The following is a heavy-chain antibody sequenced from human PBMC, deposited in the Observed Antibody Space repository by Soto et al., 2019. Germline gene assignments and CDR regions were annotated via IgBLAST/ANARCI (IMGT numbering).Heavy chain of an antibody. CDR3: ARTPYYYGSGSYYYGMDV. CDR1: GYTFTSYA. Sequence: QVQLVQSGAEVKKPGASVKVSCKASGYTFTSYAMHWVRKAPGQRLEGMGWINAGNGNTKYSQKFQGRVTITRDTSASTAYMELSSLRSEDTAVYYCARTPYYYGSGSYYYGMDVWGQGTTVTVSS. D-gene: IGHD3-10*01. J-gene: IGHJ6*02. CDR2: INAGNGNT. V-gene: IGHV1-3*01.